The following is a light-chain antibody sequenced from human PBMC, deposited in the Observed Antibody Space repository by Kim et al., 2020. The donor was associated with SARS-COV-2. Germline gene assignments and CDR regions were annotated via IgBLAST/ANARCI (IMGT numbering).Light chain of an antibody. CDR1: QSVGSN. Sequence: VSPWERATLSCRASQSVGSNLAWYQQKPGQTPRLVIYGASTRATGVPARVSGSGSGTEFSLTISSLQPEDFAVYYCQQYNGWPPYTFGQGTKLEI. CDR2: GAS. V-gene: IGKV3-15*01. J-gene: IGKJ2*01. CDR3: QQYNGWPPYT.